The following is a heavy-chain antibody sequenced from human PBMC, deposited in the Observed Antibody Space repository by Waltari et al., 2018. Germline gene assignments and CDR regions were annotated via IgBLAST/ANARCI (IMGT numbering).Heavy chain of an antibody. CDR1: GFTFSSYW. Sequence: EVQLVESGGGLVQPGGSLRLSCAASGFTFSSYWMHWVRKAPGKGPVWVSRINSDGGTTNYADSVKGRFTISRDNAKNTLFLQMNSLRAEDTAVYYCTRGNVPLTGDEAFDIWGQGTMVTVSS. CDR3: TRGNVPLTGDEAFDI. CDR2: INSDGGTT. D-gene: IGHD7-27*01. J-gene: IGHJ3*02. V-gene: IGHV3-74*01.